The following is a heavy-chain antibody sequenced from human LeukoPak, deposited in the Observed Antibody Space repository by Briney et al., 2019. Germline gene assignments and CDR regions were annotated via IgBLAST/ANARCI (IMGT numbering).Heavy chain of an antibody. V-gene: IGHV1-69*05. J-gene: IGHJ4*02. Sequence: SVKVSCKASGGTFSSYAIGWVRQAPGQGLEWMGGIIPIFGTANYAQKFQGRVTITTDESTSTACMELSSLRSEDTAVYYCAVDIAVAGHFDYWGQGTLVTVSS. CDR3: AVDIAVAGHFDY. CDR1: GGTFSSYA. D-gene: IGHD6-19*01. CDR2: IIPIFGTA.